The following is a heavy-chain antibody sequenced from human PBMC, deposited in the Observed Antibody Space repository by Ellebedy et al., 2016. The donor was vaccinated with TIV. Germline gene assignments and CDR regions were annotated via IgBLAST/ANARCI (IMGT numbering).Heavy chain of an antibody. J-gene: IGHJ6*03. CDR3: ARRAIAAAGKPSKDYYYYMDV. CDR1: GGTFSSYA. V-gene: IGHV1-69*13. Sequence: SVKVSCXASGGTFSSYAISWVRQAPGQGLEWMGGIIPIFGTANYAQKFQGRVTITADESTSTAYMELSSLRSEDTAVYYCARRAIAAAGKPSKDYYYYMDVWGKGTTVTVSS. D-gene: IGHD6-13*01. CDR2: IIPIFGTA.